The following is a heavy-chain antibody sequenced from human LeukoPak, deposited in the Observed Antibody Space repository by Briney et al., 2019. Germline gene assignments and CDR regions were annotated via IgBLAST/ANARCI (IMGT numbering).Heavy chain of an antibody. CDR2: ISGSGGST. D-gene: IGHD2-15*01. CDR3: AKNSGGTCFSHLDY. V-gene: IGHV3-23*01. CDR1: GFTFSSYG. J-gene: IGHJ4*02. Sequence: GGSLRLSCAASGFTFSSYGMTWVRQAPGKGLEWVSGISGSGGSTYYEDSVKGRFTISRDNSKNTLYLQMNSLRAEDTAVYYCAKNSGGTCFSHLDYWGQGTLVTVSS.